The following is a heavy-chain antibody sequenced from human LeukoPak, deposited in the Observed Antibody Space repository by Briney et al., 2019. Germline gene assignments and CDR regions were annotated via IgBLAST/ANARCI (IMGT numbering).Heavy chain of an antibody. CDR3: ARSGVVEATSRYMDV. V-gene: IGHV1-18*01. J-gene: IGHJ6*03. CDR2: ISAYNGDT. Sequence: ASVKVSCKASGYTFSTYGLTWVRQARGQGLEWMGWISAYNGDTKYSQSLQGRVTMTTDTSTSTASMELRSLRSDDTAVYYCARSGVVEATSRYMDVWGKGTTVTVSS. D-gene: IGHD1-1*01. CDR1: GYTFSTYG.